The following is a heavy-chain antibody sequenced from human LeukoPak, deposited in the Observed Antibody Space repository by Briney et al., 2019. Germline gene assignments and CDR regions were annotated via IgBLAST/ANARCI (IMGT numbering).Heavy chain of an antibody. D-gene: IGHD3-3*01. CDR3: VRGFFWF. Sequence: PGGSLRLSCAASGFTFSSYWMSWVRQAPGKGLEWVANIKQDGSEKYYVDSVRGRFSISRDNAKNSLYLQMKNMRAEDTAVYYCVRGFFWFWGQGTQVTVSS. J-gene: IGHJ4*02. CDR1: GFTFSSYW. V-gene: IGHV3-7*04. CDR2: IKQDGSEK.